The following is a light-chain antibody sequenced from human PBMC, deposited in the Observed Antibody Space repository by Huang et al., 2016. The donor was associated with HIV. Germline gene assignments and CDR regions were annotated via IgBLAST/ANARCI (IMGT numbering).Light chain of an antibody. J-gene: IGKJ1*01. V-gene: IGKV1-NL1*01. CDR1: KGISKS. CDR3: QQYQSVPWT. Sequence: DIQLTQSPSSLSASVGDRVTIICRASKGISKSLAWYQQKPGKAPIPILYATSKLESGVPSRFSGSGSGTHYTLTISTLPPEDLATYYCQQYQSVPWTFGQGTKVAI. CDR2: ATS.